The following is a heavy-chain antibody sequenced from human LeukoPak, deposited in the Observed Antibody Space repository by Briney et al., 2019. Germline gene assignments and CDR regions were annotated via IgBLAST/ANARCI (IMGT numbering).Heavy chain of an antibody. CDR1: GFTFSSYA. CDR2: ISGSGGST. Sequence: GGSLRLSCAASGFTFSSYAMSWVRQAPGKGLEWVSAISGSGGSTYYADSVKGRFTISRDNSKNTLYLQMNSLRAEDTAVYYCARDHLEEMGLDYWGQGTLVTVSS. V-gene: IGHV3-23*01. D-gene: IGHD5-24*01. J-gene: IGHJ4*02. CDR3: ARDHLEEMGLDY.